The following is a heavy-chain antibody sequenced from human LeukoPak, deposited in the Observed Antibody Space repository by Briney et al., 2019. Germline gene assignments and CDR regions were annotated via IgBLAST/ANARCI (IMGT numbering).Heavy chain of an antibody. CDR1: EFTLSSYW. CDR3: TRDLAAAAT. D-gene: IGHD6-13*01. CDR2: INQDGKKR. V-gene: IGHV3-7*03. Sequence: GGSLRLSCTAPEFTLSSYWMSWVRQAPVKGLEWVANINQDGKKRYYVDSVKGRFTISRDNARNSLYLQMNSLTAEDTAMYYCTRDLAAAATWGQGTLVTVSS. J-gene: IGHJ5*02.